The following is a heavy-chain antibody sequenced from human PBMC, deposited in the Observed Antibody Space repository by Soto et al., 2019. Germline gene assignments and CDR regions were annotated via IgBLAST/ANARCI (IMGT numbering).Heavy chain of an antibody. J-gene: IGHJ3*02. Sequence: TGGSLRLSCAASGFTFSSYAMSWVRQAPGKGLEWVSAISGSGGSTYYADSVKGRFTISRDNSKNTLYLQMNSLRAEDTAVYYCAKDPAAAGFTDAFDIWGQGKMVTVSS. CDR1: GFTFSSYA. D-gene: IGHD6-13*01. V-gene: IGHV3-23*01. CDR3: AKDPAAAGFTDAFDI. CDR2: ISGSGGST.